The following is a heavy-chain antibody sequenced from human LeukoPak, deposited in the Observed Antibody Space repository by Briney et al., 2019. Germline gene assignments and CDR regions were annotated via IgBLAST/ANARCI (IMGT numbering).Heavy chain of an antibody. J-gene: IGHJ4*02. CDR2: IYYSGST. V-gene: IGHV4-39*07. CDR1: GGSISSSSYY. D-gene: IGHD3-22*01. Sequence: SETLSLTCTVSGGSISSSSYYWGWIRQPPGKGLEWIASIYYSGSTYYNPSLKSRVTISVDTSKNQFSLKLSSVTAADTAVYYCARDLFEGRTDYYDSSGYYYDYWGQGTLVTVSS. CDR3: ARDLFEGRTDYYDSSGYYYDY.